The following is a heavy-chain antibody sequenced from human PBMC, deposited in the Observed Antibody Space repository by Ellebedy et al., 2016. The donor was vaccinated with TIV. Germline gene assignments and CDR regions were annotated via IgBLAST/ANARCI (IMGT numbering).Heavy chain of an antibody. CDR3: AKDMVFGDGKWEIDV. CDR2: IYSGGDT. V-gene: IGHV3-53*01. Sequence: GESLKISCTASGFTVGNNYMNWLRQAPGKGLEWVSLIYSGGDTVYADSVKGRFTISRDSSKNTLYLQMNSLRAEDSAVYYCAKDMVFGDGKWEIDVWGQGTTVTVSS. D-gene: IGHD1-26*01. CDR1: GFTVGNNY. J-gene: IGHJ6*02.